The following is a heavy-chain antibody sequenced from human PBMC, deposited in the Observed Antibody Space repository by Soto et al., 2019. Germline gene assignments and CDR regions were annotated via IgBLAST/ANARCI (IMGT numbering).Heavy chain of an antibody. CDR1: GFTFSSYA. CDR2: VSIGGST. V-gene: IGHV3-23*01. D-gene: IGHD2-15*01. J-gene: IGHJ4*02. CDR3: AKRRGAGGHFDY. Sequence: PGGSLRLSCAASGFTFSSYAMGWVRQGPGKGLEWVAVVSIGGSTHCAASVRGRFTISRDNSKNTLSLQMNSLTAEDTAVYLCAKRRGAGGHFDYWGEGALVTVSS.